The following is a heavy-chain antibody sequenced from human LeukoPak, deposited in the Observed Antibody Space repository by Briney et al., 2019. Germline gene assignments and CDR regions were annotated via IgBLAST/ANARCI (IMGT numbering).Heavy chain of an antibody. V-gene: IGHV4-38-2*02. J-gene: IGHJ4*02. D-gene: IGHD3-22*01. CDR2: SYHSGST. CDR3: ARTVHYYDGSGYTLFDY. Sequence: NPSETLSLTCTVSGYSISSGYCWGWIRQPPGKGLEWIGSSYHSGSTYYNPSLKSRVTTLVDTSKNQFSLKLSSVTAADTAVYYCARTVHYYDGSGYTLFDYWGQGTLVTVSS. CDR1: GYSISSGYC.